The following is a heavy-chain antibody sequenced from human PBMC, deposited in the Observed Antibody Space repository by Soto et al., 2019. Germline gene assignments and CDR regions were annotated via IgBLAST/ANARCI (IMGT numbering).Heavy chain of an antibody. D-gene: IGHD6-6*01. V-gene: IGHV4-30-4*01. Sequence: TLSLTCTVSGGSISSGDYYWSWIRQPPGKGLEWIGYIYYSGSTYYNPSLKSRVTISVDTSKNQFSLKLSSVTAADTAVYYCARVVPDHDYYYGMDVWGQGTTVTVSS. CDR1: GGSISSGDYY. J-gene: IGHJ6*02. CDR2: IYYSGST. CDR3: ARVVPDHDYYYGMDV.